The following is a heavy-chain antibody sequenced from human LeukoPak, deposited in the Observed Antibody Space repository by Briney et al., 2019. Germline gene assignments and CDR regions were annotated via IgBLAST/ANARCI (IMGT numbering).Heavy chain of an antibody. V-gene: IGHV3-30*02. CDR1: GFTYSSYG. CDR3: AKEYGYTYGEFDY. CDR2: IRYDGSNK. Sequence: GGSLRLSCAASGFTYSSYGMHWVRQAPGKGLEWVAFIRYDGSNKYHADSVKGRFTISRDNSKNTLNLQMNSLRAEDTAVYYCAKEYGYTYGEFDYWGQGTLVTVSS. D-gene: IGHD5-18*01. J-gene: IGHJ4*02.